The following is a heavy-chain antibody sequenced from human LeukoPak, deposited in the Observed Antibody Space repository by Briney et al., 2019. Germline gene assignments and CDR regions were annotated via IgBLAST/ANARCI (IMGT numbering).Heavy chain of an antibody. CDR3: ARGPRITIFGVVITFDY. CDR2: INHSGST. CDR1: GGSFSGYY. D-gene: IGHD3-3*01. V-gene: IGHV4-34*01. J-gene: IGHJ4*02. Sequence: PSGTLSLTCAVYGGSFSGYYWSWIRQPPGKGLEWIGEINHSGSTNYNPSLKSRVTISVDTSKNQFSLKLSSVTAADTAVYYCARGPRITIFGVVITFDYWGQGTLVTVSS.